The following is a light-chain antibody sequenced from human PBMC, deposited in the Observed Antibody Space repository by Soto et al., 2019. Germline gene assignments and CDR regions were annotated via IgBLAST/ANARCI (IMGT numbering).Light chain of an antibody. V-gene: IGLV2-14*02. CDR1: SSDVVNDLL. CDR3: ASYAGSNTPYV. CDR2: EGT. J-gene: IGLJ1*01. Sequence: QSALTQPASVSGSPGQSITISCTGTSSDVVNDLLVSWYQQQPGKAPKLMIYEGTKRPAGVPDRFSGSKSGNTASLTVSGLQAEDEAAYYCASYAGSNTPYVFGTGTKVTVL.